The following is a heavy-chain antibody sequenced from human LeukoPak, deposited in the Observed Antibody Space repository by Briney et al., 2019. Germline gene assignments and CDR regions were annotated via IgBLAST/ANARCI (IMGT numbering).Heavy chain of an antibody. V-gene: IGHV1-69*13. CDR1: GGTFSSYA. Sequence: SVKVSCKASGGTFSSYAISWVRQAPGQGLEWMGGIIPIFGTANYAQKFQGRVTITADESASTAYMELSSLRSEDTAVYYCAGGTVVTHADYWGQGTLVTVSS. CDR2: IIPIFGTA. CDR3: AGGTVVTHADY. J-gene: IGHJ4*02. D-gene: IGHD4-23*01.